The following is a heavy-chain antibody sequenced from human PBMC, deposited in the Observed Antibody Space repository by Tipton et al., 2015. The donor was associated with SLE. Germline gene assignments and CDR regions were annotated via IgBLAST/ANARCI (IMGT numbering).Heavy chain of an antibody. V-gene: IGHV4-39*07. J-gene: IGHJ2*01. CDR1: GDSISSSSYY. CDR2: IYYSGST. Sequence: TLSLTCTVSGDSISSSSYYWGWIRQPPGKGLEWIGSIYYSGSTYYNPSLKSRVTISVDTSKNQFSLKLSSVTAADTAVYYCARASYSYGSSNWYFDLWGRGTLVTVSS. D-gene: IGHD5-18*01. CDR3: ARASYSYGSSNWYFDL.